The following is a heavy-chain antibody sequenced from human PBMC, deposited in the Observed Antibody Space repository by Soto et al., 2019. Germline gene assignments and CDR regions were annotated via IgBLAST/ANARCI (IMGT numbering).Heavy chain of an antibody. J-gene: IGHJ4*02. D-gene: IGHD1-26*01. CDR3: ARDQGGQSGNFIFDN. V-gene: IGHV3-33*01. CDR1: GFSFSDYV. CDR2: IWWHGRGI. Sequence: QVQVVESGGGVVQPGRSLRLSCTASGFSFSDYVMHWVRQPPGKGLEWVAVIWWHGRGIFYEGSVKGRFTISRDNSKNTLYLQMNSLRVEDTAVYYCARDQGGQSGNFIFDNWGQGTLVTVSS.